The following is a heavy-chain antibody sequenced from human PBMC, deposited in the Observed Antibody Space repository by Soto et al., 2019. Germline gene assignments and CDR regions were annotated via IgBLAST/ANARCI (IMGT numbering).Heavy chain of an antibody. CDR2: IYHSGST. V-gene: IGHV4-4*02. CDR3: ARDRIAAAGYGMDV. J-gene: IGHJ6*02. CDR1: GGSISSSNW. D-gene: IGHD6-13*01. Sequence: QVQLQESGPGLVKPSGTLSLTCAVSGGSISSSNWWSWVRQPPGKGLEWIGEIYHSGSTNYNPSLTSRVXXPXDXSKNQFSLKLSSVTAADTAVYYCARDRIAAAGYGMDVWGQGTTVTVSS.